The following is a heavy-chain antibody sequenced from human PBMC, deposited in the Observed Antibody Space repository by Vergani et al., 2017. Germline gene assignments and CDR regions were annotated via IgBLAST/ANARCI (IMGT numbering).Heavy chain of an antibody. D-gene: IGHD5-24*01. CDR1: GFTFSYYG. Sequence: QVQLVESGGGVVQPGGSLRLSCAASGFTFSYYGMHWVRQAPGKGLEWVAFIRYDGSNKYYADSVKGRFTISRDNSKNTLYLQMNSLRAEDTAVYYCAKDGDPDGYTYPYFYYWGQGILVTVSS. CDR2: IRYDGSNK. V-gene: IGHV3-30*02. J-gene: IGHJ4*02. CDR3: AKDGDPDGYTYPYFYY.